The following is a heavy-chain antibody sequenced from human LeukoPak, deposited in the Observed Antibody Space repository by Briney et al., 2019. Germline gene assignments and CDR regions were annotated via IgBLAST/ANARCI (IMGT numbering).Heavy chain of an antibody. CDR1: NDSISSTKYY. Sequence: PSETLSLTCSVSNDSISSTKYYEGWIRQPPGRGLEGIGSIYYSGSTYYNPSLKSRVTVSVDTSKNHFFLNLSSVTAADTAVYYCARHADRGQLARAFDIWGQGTMVTVSS. J-gene: IGHJ3*02. D-gene: IGHD6-6*01. CDR3: ARHADRGQLARAFDI. V-gene: IGHV4-39*01. CDR2: IYYSGST.